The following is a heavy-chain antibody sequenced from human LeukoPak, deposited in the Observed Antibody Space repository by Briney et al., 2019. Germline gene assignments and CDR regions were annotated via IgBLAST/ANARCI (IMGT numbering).Heavy chain of an antibody. Sequence: SVKVSCKASGGTFSSYAISWVRQAPGQGLEWMGGIIPIFGTANYAQKFQGRVTITADESTSTAYMELSSLRSEDTAVYYCARGYYDFWSGPRALDYWGQGTLVTVSS. CDR1: GGTFSSYA. CDR3: ARGYYDFWSGPRALDY. J-gene: IGHJ4*02. CDR2: IIPIFGTA. V-gene: IGHV1-69*13. D-gene: IGHD3-3*01.